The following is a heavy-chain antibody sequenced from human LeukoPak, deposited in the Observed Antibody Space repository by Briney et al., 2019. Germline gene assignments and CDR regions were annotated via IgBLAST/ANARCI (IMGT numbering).Heavy chain of an antibody. CDR3: ARDGCSGGSCYLYYYYMDV. CDR1: GFTFSDYY. CDR2: ISSSGSTI. J-gene: IGHJ6*03. V-gene: IGHV3-11*04. D-gene: IGHD2-15*01. Sequence: GGSLRLSCAASGFTFSDYYMSWIRQAPGKGLEWVSYISSSGSTIYYADSVKGRFTISRDNAKNLLYLQMNSLRAEDTAVYYCARDGCSGGSCYLYYYYMDVWGKGTTVTVSS.